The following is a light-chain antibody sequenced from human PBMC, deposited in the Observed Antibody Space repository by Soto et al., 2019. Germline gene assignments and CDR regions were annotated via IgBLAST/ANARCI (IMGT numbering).Light chain of an antibody. CDR2: TAS. CDR1: QPINNY. V-gene: IGKV1-39*01. J-gene: IGKJ5*01. Sequence: DIQMTQSPSSLSASVGDRVTLTCRATQPINNYLNWYQQKPGKAPKLLIYTASILQDGVASRFSGSGSATDFTLTISDLQPEDFASYYCQLTYTYITFGQGTRLDI. CDR3: QLTYTYIT.